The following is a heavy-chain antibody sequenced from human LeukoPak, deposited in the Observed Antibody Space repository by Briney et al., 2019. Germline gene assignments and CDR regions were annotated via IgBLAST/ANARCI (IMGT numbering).Heavy chain of an antibody. CDR3: ARHTGGSVRGCFDH. D-gene: IGHD2-8*02. J-gene: IGHJ5*02. Sequence: SETLSLTCTVSGGSIGNYYWSWIRQTPGKGLEWIGYVYYTGSTNYNPSLQSRVRLSVDTSRNQFSLKLNSLTAADTAVYYCARHTGGSVRGCFDHWGQGTLVTVSS. CDR2: VYYTGST. CDR1: GGSIGNYY. V-gene: IGHV4-59*01.